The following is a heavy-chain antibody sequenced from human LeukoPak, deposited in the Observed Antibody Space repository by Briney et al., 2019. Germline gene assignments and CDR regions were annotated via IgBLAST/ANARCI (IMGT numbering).Heavy chain of an antibody. J-gene: IGHJ6*03. CDR1: GFTFSSYA. CDR3: AKDIFITTPYYYMDV. V-gene: IGHV3-23*01. CDR2: ISGSGGST. D-gene: IGHD3-3*01. Sequence: GGSLRLSCAASGFTFSSYAMSWVRQAPGKGLEWVSAISGSGGSTYYADSVKGRFTISRDNSKNTLYLQRNSLRAEDTAVYYCAKDIFITTPYYYMDVWGKGTTVTVSS.